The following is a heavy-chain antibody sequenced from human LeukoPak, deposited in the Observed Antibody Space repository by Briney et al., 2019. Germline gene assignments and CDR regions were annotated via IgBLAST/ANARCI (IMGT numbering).Heavy chain of an antibody. V-gene: IGHV1-69*04. CDR1: GGTFSSYA. D-gene: IGHD5-18*01. CDR3: ARVAEQLRDNWFDP. Sequence: GASVKVSCKASGGTFSSYAISRVRQAPGQGLEWMGRIIPILGIANYAQKFQGRVTITADKSTSTAYMELSSLRSEDTAVYYCARVAEQLRDNWFDPWGQGTLVTVSS. CDR2: IIPILGIA. J-gene: IGHJ5*02.